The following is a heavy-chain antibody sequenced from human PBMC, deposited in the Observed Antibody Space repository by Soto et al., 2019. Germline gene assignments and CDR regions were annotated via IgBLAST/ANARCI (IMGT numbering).Heavy chain of an antibody. V-gene: IGHV4-34*01. CDR1: GGSFSGYY. J-gene: IGHJ4*02. CDR2: INHSGST. CDR3: ARLARVTTSY. D-gene: IGHD4-17*01. Sequence: SETLSLTCAVYGGSFSGYYWSWIRQPPGKGLEWIGEINHSGSTNDNPSLKSRVTISVDTSKNQFSLKLSSVTAADTAVYYCARLARVTTSYWGQGTLVTVSS.